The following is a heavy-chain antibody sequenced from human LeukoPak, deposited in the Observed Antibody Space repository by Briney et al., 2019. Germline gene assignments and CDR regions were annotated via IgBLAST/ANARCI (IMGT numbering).Heavy chain of an antibody. CDR1: GSISGYY. D-gene: IGHD2-2*01. V-gene: IGHV4-4*09. CDR3: ARQKCTSTSCLTKNAFDI. J-gene: IGHJ3*02. Sequence: SETLSLTCTVSGSISGYYWSWIRQPPGKGGEWIGYIYTSGSTNYNPSLESRVTISVDTSKNQFSLDLSSVTAADTAVYYCARQKCTSTSCLTKNAFDIWGQGTMVTASS. CDR2: IYTSGST.